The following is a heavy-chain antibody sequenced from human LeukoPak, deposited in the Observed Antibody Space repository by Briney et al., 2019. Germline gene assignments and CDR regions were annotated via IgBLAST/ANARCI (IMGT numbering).Heavy chain of an antibody. D-gene: IGHD5-24*01. CDR3: ARGRAPMATNNYFDY. Sequence: PGGSLRLSCAASEFTFSSYSMNWVRQAPGKGLEWVSSISSGSSYIYYADSVRGRFTISRDNAKNSLYLQMNSLRGEDTAVYYCARGRAPMATNNYFDYWGQGTLVTVSS. CDR2: ISSGSSYI. V-gene: IGHV3-21*01. CDR1: EFTFSSYS. J-gene: IGHJ4*02.